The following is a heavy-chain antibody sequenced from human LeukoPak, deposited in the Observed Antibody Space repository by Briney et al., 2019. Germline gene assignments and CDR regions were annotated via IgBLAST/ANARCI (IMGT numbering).Heavy chain of an antibody. J-gene: IGHJ1*01. Sequence: PGGSLRLSCALSGLTFSNYAMSWVRQAPGKGLEWVSGISDSGGSPYYADSVKGRFTISRDNSKNTLYLQMNSLRAEDTAVYYCAKAPQTSSWYPEYFQHWGQGTLVTVSS. V-gene: IGHV3-23*01. CDR2: ISDSGGSP. D-gene: IGHD6-13*01. CDR1: GLTFSNYA. CDR3: AKAPQTSSWYPEYFQH.